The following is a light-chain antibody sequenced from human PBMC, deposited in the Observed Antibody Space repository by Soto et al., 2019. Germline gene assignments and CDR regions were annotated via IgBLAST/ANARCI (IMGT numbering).Light chain of an antibody. J-gene: IGLJ3*02. CDR3: AAWDDRLSGHVV. V-gene: IGLV1-47*01. CDR2: KNN. Sequence: QSVLTQPPSASGTPGQRVTISCSGSSSNVGSNFVFWYQQLPGKAPQLLIYKNNQRPSGVPDRFSVSKSGTSASLAISGLRSEDEAEDYCAAWDDRLSGHVVFGGGTKLTVL. CDR1: SSNVGSNF.